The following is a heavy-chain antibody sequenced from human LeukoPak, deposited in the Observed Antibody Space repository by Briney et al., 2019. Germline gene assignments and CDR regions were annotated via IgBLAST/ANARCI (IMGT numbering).Heavy chain of an antibody. Sequence: PSETLSLTCSVSGGYDSCSDYWGWIRQPPGKGLEWIVSFYCGGSTYYNPALNSRVTVSVDTSETRFSLNLTSVTAADTAVYYCAHSHGWPGFDFWSQGALVTVSS. V-gene: IGHV4-39*01. CDR3: AHSHGWPGFDF. J-gene: IGHJ4*02. CDR2: FYCGGST. CDR1: GGYDSCSDY. D-gene: IGHD6-19*01.